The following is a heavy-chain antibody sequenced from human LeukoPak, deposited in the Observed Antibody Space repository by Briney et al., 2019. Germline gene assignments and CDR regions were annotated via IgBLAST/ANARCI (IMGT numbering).Heavy chain of an antibody. CDR3: ARGEYFDWLVEPPSDY. D-gene: IGHD3-9*01. V-gene: IGHV1-3*01. CDR1: GYTFTSYA. Sequence: ASVKVSCKASGYTFTSYAMHWVRQAPGQRLEWMGWINAGNGNTKYSQKFQGRVTITRDTSASTAYMELNSLRSEDTAVYYCARGEYFDWLVEPPSDYWGQGTLVTVSS. CDR2: INAGNGNT. J-gene: IGHJ4*02.